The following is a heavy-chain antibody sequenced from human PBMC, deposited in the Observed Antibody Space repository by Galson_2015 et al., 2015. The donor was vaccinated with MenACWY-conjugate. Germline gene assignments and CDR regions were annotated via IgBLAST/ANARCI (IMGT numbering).Heavy chain of an antibody. V-gene: IGHV5-51*01. CDR3: ARHPPGGRGMDV. D-gene: IGHD1-26*01. J-gene: IGHJ6*02. CDR2: ISPIDSKT. Sequence: KGLEWVGLISPIDSKTRYSPAFEGRVTISADNSISTAYLQLHSLQASDTAMYYCARHPPGGRGMDVWGQGTTVAVSS.